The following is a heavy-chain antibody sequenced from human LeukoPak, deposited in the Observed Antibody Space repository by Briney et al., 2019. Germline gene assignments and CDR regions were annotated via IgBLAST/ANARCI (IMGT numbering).Heavy chain of an antibody. D-gene: IGHD5-12*01. J-gene: IGHJ5*02. Sequence: SETLSLTCTVSGGSISSSSYYWGWIRQPPGKGLEWIGSIYYSGSTYYNPSLKSRVTISVDTSKNQFSLKLSSVTAADTAVYYCARGRYSGDGENNDFNWFDPWGQGTLVTVSS. CDR3: ARGRYSGDGENNDFNWFDP. CDR2: IYYSGST. V-gene: IGHV4-39*07. CDR1: GGSISSSSYY.